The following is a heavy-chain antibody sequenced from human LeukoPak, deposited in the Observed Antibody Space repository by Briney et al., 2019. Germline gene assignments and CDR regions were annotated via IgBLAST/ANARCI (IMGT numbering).Heavy chain of an antibody. J-gene: IGHJ3*01. CDR2: FDPEDGGA. D-gene: IGHD3-10*01. CDR1: GYTLSELS. Sequence: GASVKVSCKVSGYTLSELSMHWVRQAPGKGLEWMGAFDPEDGGAIYAQSFQGRVTMTGDTSTNTAYMELSSLRSEDTAVYYCATGLVRGAIIIAFDLWGQGTMVTVSS. V-gene: IGHV1-24*01. CDR3: ATGLVRGAIIIAFDL.